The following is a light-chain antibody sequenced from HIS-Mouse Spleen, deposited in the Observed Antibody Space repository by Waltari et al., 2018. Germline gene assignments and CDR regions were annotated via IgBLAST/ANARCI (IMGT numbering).Light chain of an antibody. CDR1: ALPKKY. V-gene: IGLV3-10*01. CDR3: NSRDSSGNHRV. CDR2: GDN. J-gene: IGLJ2*01. Sequence: SYELTQPPSVSVSPGQTARITCSGDALPKKYAYWYQQKSGQAPVLVIYGDNNRRSGIPDRFACSSSGKTAALTITGAQAEDDADYYCNSRDSSGNHRVFGGGTKLTVL.